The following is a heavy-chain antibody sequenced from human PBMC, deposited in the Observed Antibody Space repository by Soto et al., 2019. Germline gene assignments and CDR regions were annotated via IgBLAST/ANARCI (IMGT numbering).Heavy chain of an antibody. CDR1: GYTFTSYY. Sequence: ASVKVSCKASGYTFTSYYMHWVRQAPGQGLEWMGRIIPSVGRTNFAQKFQGRVTITADESTSTAYMELSSLRSEDTAVYYCARDLSIAAAGTYYYGMDVWGQGTTVTVSS. V-gene: IGHV1-46*01. J-gene: IGHJ6*02. CDR3: ARDLSIAAAGTYYYGMDV. CDR2: IIPSVGRT. D-gene: IGHD6-13*01.